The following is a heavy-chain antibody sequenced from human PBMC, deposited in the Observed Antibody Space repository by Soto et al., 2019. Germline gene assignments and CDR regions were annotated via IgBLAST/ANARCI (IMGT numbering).Heavy chain of an antibody. D-gene: IGHD3-16*01. CDR1: GFTFSSYG. V-gene: IGHV3-30*18. J-gene: IGHJ4*02. CDR2: ISYDGSNK. Sequence: GGSLRLSCAASGFTFSSYGMHGVRQAPGKGLEWVAVISYDGSNKYYADSVKGRFTISRDNSKNTLYLQMNSLRAEDTAVYYCAKDHYDYIWGSFPVFDYWGQGTLVTVSS. CDR3: AKDHYDYIWGSFPVFDY.